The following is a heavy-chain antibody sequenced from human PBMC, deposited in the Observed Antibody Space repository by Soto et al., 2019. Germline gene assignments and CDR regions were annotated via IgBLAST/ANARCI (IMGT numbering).Heavy chain of an antibody. CDR3: ARVYDMDHYYYYYYMDV. J-gene: IGHJ6*03. V-gene: IGHV4-34*01. CDR1: GGSFSGYY. D-gene: IGHD3-9*01. CDR2: INHSGST. Sequence: SETLSLTCAVYGGSFSGYYGSWIRQPPGKGLEWIGEINHSGSTNYNPSLKSRVTISVDTSKNQFSLKLSSVTAADTAVYYCARVYDMDHYYYYYYMDVWGKGTTVTVSS.